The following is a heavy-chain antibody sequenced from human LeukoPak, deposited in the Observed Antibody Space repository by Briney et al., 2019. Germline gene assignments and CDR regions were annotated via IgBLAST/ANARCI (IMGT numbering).Heavy chain of an antibody. J-gene: IGHJ3*02. CDR2: IYTSGST. CDR1: GGSISSYY. CDR3: ARSAYYYDSSGYYWDAFDI. V-gene: IGHV4-4*07. D-gene: IGHD3-22*01. Sequence: SETLSLTCTVSGGSISSYYWSWIRQPAGKGLEWIGRIYTSGSTNYNPSLKSRVTMSVDTSENQFSLKLSSVTAADTAVYYCARSAYYYDSSGYYWDAFDIWGQGTMVTVSS.